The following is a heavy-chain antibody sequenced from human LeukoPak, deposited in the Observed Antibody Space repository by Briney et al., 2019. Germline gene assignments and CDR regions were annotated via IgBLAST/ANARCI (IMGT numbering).Heavy chain of an antibody. CDR2: ISGSGGST. V-gene: IGHV3-23*01. Sequence: GGSLGLSCAASGFHFSSYAMGWVRPAPGKGLEWVSAISGSGGSTYYADSVKGRFTISRDNSKNTLYLQMNSLRAEDTAVYYCAKDRDYGDYWGQGTLVTVSS. CDR3: AKDRDYGDY. J-gene: IGHJ4*02. CDR1: GFHFSSYA.